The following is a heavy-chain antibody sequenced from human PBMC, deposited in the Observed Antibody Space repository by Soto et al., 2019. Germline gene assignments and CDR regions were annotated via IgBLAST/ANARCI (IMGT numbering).Heavy chain of an antibody. J-gene: IGHJ6*03. CDR1: GGSISSYY. Sequence: QVQLQESGPGLVKPSETLSLTCTVSGGSISSYYWSWIRQPPGKGLEWIGYIYYSGSTNYNPSLKSRVTISVDTSKNQFSLKLSSVTAADTAVYYCARGLSWEPYYYYYMDVWGKGTTVTVSS. CDR2: IYYSGST. D-gene: IGHD1-26*01. CDR3: ARGLSWEPYYYYYMDV. V-gene: IGHV4-59*01.